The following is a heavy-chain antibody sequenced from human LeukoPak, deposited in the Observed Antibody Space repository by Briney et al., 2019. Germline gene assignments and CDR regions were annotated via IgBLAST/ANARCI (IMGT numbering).Heavy chain of an antibody. CDR2: IYYSGST. D-gene: IGHD1-26*01. Sequence: PSETLSLTCTVSGGSISSSSYYWGWIRQPPGKGLEWIGSIYYSGSTYYNPSLKSRVTVSVDTSKNQFSLKLSSVTAADTAVYYCARFNSGSYQHYFDYWGQGTLVTVSS. CDR1: GGSISSSSYY. V-gene: IGHV4-39*07. J-gene: IGHJ4*02. CDR3: ARFNSGSYQHYFDY.